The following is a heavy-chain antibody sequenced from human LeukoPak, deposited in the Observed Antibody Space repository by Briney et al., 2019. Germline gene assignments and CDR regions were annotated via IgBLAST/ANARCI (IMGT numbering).Heavy chain of an antibody. D-gene: IGHD2-2*01. V-gene: IGHV4-59*01. CDR3: ARSPYCSSTSCYFDY. CDR2: IYYSGST. J-gene: IGHJ4*02. CDR1: GGSISSYY. Sequence: PSETLSLTCTVSGGSISSYYWSWIRQPPGKGLEWIGYIYYSGSTNYNPSLKSRVTISVDTSKNQFSLKLSSVTAADTAVYYCARSPYCSSTSCYFDYWGQGTLVTVSS.